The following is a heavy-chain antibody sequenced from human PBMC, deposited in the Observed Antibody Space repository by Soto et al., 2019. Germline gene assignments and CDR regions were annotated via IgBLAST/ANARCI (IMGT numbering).Heavy chain of an antibody. D-gene: IGHD3-22*01. CDR2: FEPEDGET. J-gene: IGHJ5*02. V-gene: IGHV1-24*01. CDR3: VTGTHGEYYYDSNGLEET. Sequence: QVHLVQSGAEVKKPGASVKVSCKVSGYTLIELSMHWVRQAPGKGLEWMGGFEPEDGETTYAQKFQGRVTMTEDTATDTAYMELSSLRSEDTAVYYCVTGTHGEYYYDSNGLEETWGQGTLVTVSS. CDR1: GYTLIELS.